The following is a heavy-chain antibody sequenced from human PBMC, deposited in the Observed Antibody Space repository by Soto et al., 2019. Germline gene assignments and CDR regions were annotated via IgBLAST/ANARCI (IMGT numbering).Heavy chain of an antibody. Sequence: SETLSLTCTVSGDSISSYYWSWIRQPPGKGLEWIGYIYYSGSTNYNPSLKSRVTISVDTSKNQFSLKLSSVTAADTAVYYCARELFGRSVWFDPWGQGTLVTVSS. CDR1: GDSISSYY. D-gene: IGHD3-10*01. V-gene: IGHV4-59*01. CDR3: ARELFGRSVWFDP. J-gene: IGHJ5*02. CDR2: IYYSGST.